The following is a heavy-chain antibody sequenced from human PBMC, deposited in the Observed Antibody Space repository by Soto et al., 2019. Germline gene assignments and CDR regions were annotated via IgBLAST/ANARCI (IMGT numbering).Heavy chain of an antibody. D-gene: IGHD4-17*01. CDR1: GGSISSYY. V-gene: IGHV4-59*01. CDR3: ERDTGEGAFDI. J-gene: IGHJ3*02. CDR2: IYYSGST. Sequence: PTETLSLTCTVSGGSISSYYWSWIRQPPGKGLEWIGYIYYSGSTNYNPSLKSRVTISVDTSKNQFSLKLSSVTAADTAVYYCERDTGEGAFDIWGQGTMVTVSS.